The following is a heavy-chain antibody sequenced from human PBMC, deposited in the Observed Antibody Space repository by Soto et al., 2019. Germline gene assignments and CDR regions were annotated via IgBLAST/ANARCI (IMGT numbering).Heavy chain of an antibody. CDR2: IYHSGST. V-gene: IGHV4-38-2*01. J-gene: IGHJ4*02. Sequence: SETLSLTCGVSAFSISSGYYWGWVRQPPGKGLEWIGTIYHSGSTFYNPSLKSRATISVDTSKNQFSLKLNSVTAADTALYYCSRVDRSGWSPNFFVHGCPGSLVTVFS. CDR3: SRVDRSGWSPNFFVH. D-gene: IGHD6-19*01. CDR1: AFSISSGYY.